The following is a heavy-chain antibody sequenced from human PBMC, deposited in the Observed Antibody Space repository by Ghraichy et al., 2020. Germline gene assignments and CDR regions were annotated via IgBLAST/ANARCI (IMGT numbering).Heavy chain of an antibody. Sequence: GGSLRLSCATSGFAFSNCAMSWLRQAPGKGLEWVSTLHGDDGTSYSDSVRDRFTISRDSSTNIMYLQMDSLRADDTAVYYCAKLLGTVTTYDFWGQGTLVTGFS. V-gene: IGHV3-23*01. CDR2: LHGDDGT. D-gene: IGHD1-1*01. CDR1: GFAFSNCA. CDR3: AKLLGTVTTYDF. J-gene: IGHJ4*02.